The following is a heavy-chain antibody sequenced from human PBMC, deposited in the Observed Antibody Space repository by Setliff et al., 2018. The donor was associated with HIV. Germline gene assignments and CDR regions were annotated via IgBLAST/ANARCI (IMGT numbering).Heavy chain of an antibody. CDR3: ARAYDSSGYLRVFVDF. Sequence: TGGSLRLSCAVSGLNFNNAWMSWVRQAPGKGLEWVGRIKRKSDGGTADYAAPVKDRVTMTTDTSTSTAYMELRSLRSDDTAVYYCARAYDSSGYLRVFVDFWGQGTRVTVSS. CDR1: GLNFNNAW. J-gene: IGHJ4*02. CDR2: IKRKSDGGTA. V-gene: IGHV3-15*01. D-gene: IGHD3-22*01.